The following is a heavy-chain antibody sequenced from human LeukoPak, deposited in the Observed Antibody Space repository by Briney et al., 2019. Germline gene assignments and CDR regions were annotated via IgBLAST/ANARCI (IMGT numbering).Heavy chain of an antibody. J-gene: IGHJ4*02. CDR2: IRHDGSYE. V-gene: IGHV3-30*02. Sequence: GGSLRLSCAASGFTFSSYGMHWVRQAPGKGLEWMTFIRHDGSYEYYADSVKGRFTISRDNSKNTLYLQMNSLRPEDTAVYYCAKQAGATAYFDYWGQGTLVTVSS. CDR3: AKQAGATAYFDY. D-gene: IGHD1-26*01. CDR1: GFTFSSYG.